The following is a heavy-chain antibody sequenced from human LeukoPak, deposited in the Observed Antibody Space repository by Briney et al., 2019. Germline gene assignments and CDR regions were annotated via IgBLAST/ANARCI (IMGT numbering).Heavy chain of an antibody. CDR2: IYYSGST. CDR3: ASLRDGYTQEYYFDY. CDR1: GGSISSGGYY. V-gene: IGHV4-31*03. D-gene: IGHD5-24*01. Sequence: SETLSLTCTVSGGSISSGGYYWSWFRQHPGKGLGWMGYIYYSGSTYYNPSLKSRVTRSVDTSKNQFSLKLSSVTAADTAVYYCASLRDGYTQEYYFDYWGQGTLVTVSS. J-gene: IGHJ4*02.